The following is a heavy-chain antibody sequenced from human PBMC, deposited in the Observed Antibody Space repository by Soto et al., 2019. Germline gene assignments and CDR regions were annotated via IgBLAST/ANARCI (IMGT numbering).Heavy chain of an antibody. CDR2: VNPSGGHT. Sequence: QVQLMQSGAEVKKPGASVKVSCKASGDTFTNYYIHWVRQAPGQGLEWMGTVNPSGGHTTYSQNYLGRTTMTRDTSTSTLYMELTSLTSADTAVYYCARGGNVVVVTAAFDYWGQGTLVTVSS. CDR3: ARGGNVVVVTAAFDY. D-gene: IGHD2-21*02. V-gene: IGHV1-46*01. J-gene: IGHJ4*02. CDR1: GDTFTNYY.